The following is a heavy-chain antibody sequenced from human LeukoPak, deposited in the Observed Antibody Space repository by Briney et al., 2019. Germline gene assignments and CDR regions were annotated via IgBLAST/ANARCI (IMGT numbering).Heavy chain of an antibody. V-gene: IGHV1-24*01. CDR3: AAEGQWSLVHYFNS. CDR1: GNTLTDLS. D-gene: IGHD2-15*01. J-gene: IGHJ4*02. CDR2: FDPEDAEI. Sequence: ASVKVSCKVSGNTLTDLSIHWVRQAPGKGLDWMGGFDPEDAEIIYAEKFQDRVTMTEDPSTDTAYLELSSLRSEDTAVYYCAAEGQWSLVHYFNSWGQGTLVAVSS.